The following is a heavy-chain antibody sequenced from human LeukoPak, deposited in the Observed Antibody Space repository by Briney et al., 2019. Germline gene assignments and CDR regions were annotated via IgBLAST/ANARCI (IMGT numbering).Heavy chain of an antibody. CDR2: ITGSGGNT. V-gene: IGHV3-23*01. CDR3: ARELVQLWPYYFDY. Sequence: GGSLRLSCAASGFSFSSLAMSWVRQTPGKGLEWVSAITGSGGNTYYADSVKGRFTISRDNAKNSLYLQMNSLRAEDTAVYYCARELVQLWPYYFDYWGQGTLVTVSS. J-gene: IGHJ4*02. CDR1: GFSFSSLA. D-gene: IGHD5-18*01.